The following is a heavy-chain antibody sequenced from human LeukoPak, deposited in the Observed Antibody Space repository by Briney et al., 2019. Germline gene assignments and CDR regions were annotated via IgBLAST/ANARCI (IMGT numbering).Heavy chain of an antibody. Sequence: GGSLRLSCVASGFTFSSYAMSWVRQGPGKGLEWVSGIGASGGSTYYADSVKGRFTISRDNSKNTLYLQMNSLRAEDTAVYHCAKVGYCSSTSCPRYYYYGLDVWGQGTTVTVSS. CDR2: IGASGGST. CDR3: AKVGYCSSTSCPRYYYYGLDV. D-gene: IGHD2-2*03. J-gene: IGHJ6*02. CDR1: GFTFSSYA. V-gene: IGHV3-23*01.